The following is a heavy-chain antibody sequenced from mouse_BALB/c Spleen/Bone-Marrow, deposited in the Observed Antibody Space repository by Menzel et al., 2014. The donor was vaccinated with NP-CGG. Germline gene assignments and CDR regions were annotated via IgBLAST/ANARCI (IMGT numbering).Heavy chain of an antibody. Sequence: VQLQQSGAELVKPGASVKLSCAASGFNIKDTYMHWVKQRPEQGLEWIGRIDPANGNTKYDSKFQGKATITADTSSNTAYLQLSSLTSEDTAVYYCARYRLGTYFDYWGQGTTLTVSS. CDR3: ARYRLGTYFDY. CDR1: GFNIKDTY. V-gene: IGHV14-3*02. D-gene: IGHD1-2*01. J-gene: IGHJ2*01. CDR2: IDPANGNT.